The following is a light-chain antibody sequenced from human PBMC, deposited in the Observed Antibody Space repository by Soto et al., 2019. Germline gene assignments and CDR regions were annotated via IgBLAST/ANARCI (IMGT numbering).Light chain of an antibody. Sequence: EIVLTQSPGTLSLSPGERATLSCRASQTVNTRYSAWYQQRPGQAPKLLIYATSSRATGIPDRFSGSGSGTDFTLTISRLEPEEFAVYYCQQYDDSDRYIFGQGTNLEIK. CDR3: QQYDDSDRYI. J-gene: IGKJ2*01. V-gene: IGKV3-20*01. CDR2: ATS. CDR1: QTVNTRY.